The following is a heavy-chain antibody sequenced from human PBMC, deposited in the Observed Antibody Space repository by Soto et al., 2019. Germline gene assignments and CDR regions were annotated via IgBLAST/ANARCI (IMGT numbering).Heavy chain of an antibody. CDR2: FIPMLGMA. CDR1: GDSFSRST. D-gene: IGHD3-22*01. J-gene: IGHJ4*02. CDR3: ARLYDDTSGNFDY. Sequence: QVQLVQSGAEVKRPGSSVKVSCKASGDSFSRSTFSWVRQAPGQGLEWMGRFIPMLGMANYAQTFQGRVTSTADKSPSTAYTDLSSLRSEDTAVYYCARLYDDTSGNFDYWGQGTLVTASS. V-gene: IGHV1-69*02.